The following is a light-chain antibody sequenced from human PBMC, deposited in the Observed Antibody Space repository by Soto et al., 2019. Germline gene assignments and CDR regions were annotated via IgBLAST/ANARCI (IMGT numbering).Light chain of an antibody. CDR1: QSISSSY. CDR2: GIS. CDR3: QQYGSSLLT. V-gene: IGKV3-20*01. J-gene: IGKJ4*01. Sequence: EIVLTQSPGTLSLSPGERATLSCRASQSISSSYLAWYQQKPGQAPRHLIYGISSRATGIPDRFSGSGSGTDFTLTISRLEPEDFAVYYCQQYGSSLLTFGGGTKVEI.